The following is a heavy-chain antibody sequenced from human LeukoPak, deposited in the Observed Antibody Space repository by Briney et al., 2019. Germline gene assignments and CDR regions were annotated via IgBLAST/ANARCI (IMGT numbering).Heavy chain of an antibody. CDR3: ARAYYYDSSGYYALDY. CDR2: IYSGDFDT. J-gene: IGHJ4*02. CDR1: GYTFTSYW. Sequence: GESLKISCKGSGYTFTSYWIGWVRQMPGKGLEWMGIIYSGDFDTRYSPSFQGQVTISVDKSISTAYLQWSSLKASDTAMYYCARAYYYDSSGYYALDYWGQGTLVTVSS. D-gene: IGHD3-22*01. V-gene: IGHV5-51*01.